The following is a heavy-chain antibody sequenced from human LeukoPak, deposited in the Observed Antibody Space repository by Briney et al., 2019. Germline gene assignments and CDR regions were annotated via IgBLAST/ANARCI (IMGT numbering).Heavy chain of an antibody. CDR3: ARDSDIDGMDV. J-gene: IGHJ6*02. V-gene: IGHV3-53*01. Sequence: GGSLRLSCAASGFTVSSNFMTWVRQAPGKGLEWVSVIYSIGSTYYADSVKGRFTISRENSKNTLYLQMNSLRAEDTAVYYCARDSDIDGMDVWGQGTTVTVSS. CDR1: GFTVSSNF. D-gene: IGHD3-10*01. CDR2: IYSIGST.